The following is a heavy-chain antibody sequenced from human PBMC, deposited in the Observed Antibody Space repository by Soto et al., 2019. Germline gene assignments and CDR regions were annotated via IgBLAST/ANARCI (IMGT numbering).Heavy chain of an antibody. CDR2: ISYSGST. V-gene: IGHV4-30-4*01. D-gene: IGHD2-21*02. CDR3: ARRANCGADCYSVYFDY. CDR1: GGSVSSGDYY. J-gene: IGHJ4*02. Sequence: SETLSLTCAVSGGSVSSGDYYWSWVRQPPGMGLEWIGYISYSGSTSYNPSLKSRLIMSVDTSKNQFSLKLSSVTAADTAIYYCARRANCGADCYSVYFDYWGQGSLVTVSS.